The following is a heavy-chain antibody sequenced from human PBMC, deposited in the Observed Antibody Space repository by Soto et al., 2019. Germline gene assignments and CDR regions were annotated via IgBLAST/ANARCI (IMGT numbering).Heavy chain of an antibody. CDR1: GFTFSSYS. J-gene: IGHJ4*02. CDR3: ARDGYNYEDFDY. CDR2: ISSSSSTI. V-gene: IGHV3-48*02. D-gene: IGHD5-12*01. Sequence: PWGSLRLSCAASGFTFSSYSMNSVRQAPGKGLEWVSYISSSSSTIYYAAPVKGRFTISRDNAKNSLYLQMNSLRDEDTAVYYCARDGYNYEDFDYCGQGILVTVSS.